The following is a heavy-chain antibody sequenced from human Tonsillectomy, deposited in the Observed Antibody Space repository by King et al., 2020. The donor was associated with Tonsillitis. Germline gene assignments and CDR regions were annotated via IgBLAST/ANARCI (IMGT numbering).Heavy chain of an antibody. CDR1: GYRFTSYG. CDR3: ARALGVYSGCDDH. Sequence: QVQLVESGAEVKKPGASVKVSCKAAGYRFTSYGITWVRQAPGQGLEWRGWINTYDGNRNSAQKFRGRVTMTRDTSTSTAYMELSSLRSDDTAVYYCARALGVYSGCDDHWGQGTVVTVSS. CDR2: INTYDGNR. D-gene: IGHD5-12*01. J-gene: IGHJ4*02. V-gene: IGHV1-18*04.